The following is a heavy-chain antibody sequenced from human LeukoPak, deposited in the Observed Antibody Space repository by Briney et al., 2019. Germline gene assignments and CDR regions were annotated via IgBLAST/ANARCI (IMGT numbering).Heavy chain of an antibody. V-gene: IGHV4-59*01. CDR3: ARGYVRDGDYEDWGARDAFDI. D-gene: IGHD4-17*01. Sequence: SSETLSLTCTVSGGSISGYYWSWIRQPPGKGLEWIGYIYYSGSTNYNPSLKSRVTISVDTSKNQFSLKLSSVTAADTAVYYCARGYVRDGDYEDWGARDAFDIWGQGTMVTVSS. J-gene: IGHJ3*02. CDR1: GGSISGYY. CDR2: IYYSGST.